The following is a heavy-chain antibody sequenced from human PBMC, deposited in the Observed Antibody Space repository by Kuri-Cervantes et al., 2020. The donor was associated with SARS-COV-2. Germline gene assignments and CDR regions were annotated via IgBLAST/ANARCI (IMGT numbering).Heavy chain of an antibody. Sequence: GGSLRLSCAASGFTFRSYSMNWIRQAPGKGLEWVASIDSSSYYIYHADSVKGRLTISRDNAKTSLYLQMNSLKLEDTAVYYCAREEGGELGEAFDYWGQGALVTVSS. CDR3: AREEGGELGEAFDY. V-gene: IGHV3-21*01. J-gene: IGHJ4*02. D-gene: IGHD7-27*01. CDR1: GFTFRSYS. CDR2: IDSSSYYI.